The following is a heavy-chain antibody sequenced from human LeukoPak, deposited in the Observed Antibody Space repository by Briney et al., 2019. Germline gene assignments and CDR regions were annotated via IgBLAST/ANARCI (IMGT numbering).Heavy chain of an antibody. D-gene: IGHD4-17*01. Sequence: SVTVSCTASGGTFSSYAISWVRQAPGQGLEWMGGIIPIFGTANYAQKFQGRVTITADESTSTAYMELSSLRSEDTAVYYCARSQGGYGDYYDYWGQGTLVTVSS. CDR2: IIPIFGTA. CDR1: GGTFSSYA. J-gene: IGHJ4*02. CDR3: ARSQGGYGDYYDY. V-gene: IGHV1-69*13.